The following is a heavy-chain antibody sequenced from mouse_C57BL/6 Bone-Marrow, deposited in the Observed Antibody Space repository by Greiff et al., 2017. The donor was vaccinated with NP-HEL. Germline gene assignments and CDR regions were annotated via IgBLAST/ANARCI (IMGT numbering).Heavy chain of an antibody. Sequence: ESGPGLVKPSQSLSLTCSVTGYSITSGYYWNWIRQFPGNKLEWMGYISYDGSNNYIPSLKNRSSITRDTSKNQFFLKLNSVTTEDTASYYCAREATVVAFDYWGQGTTLTVSS. J-gene: IGHJ2*01. D-gene: IGHD1-1*01. CDR1: GYSITSGYY. CDR3: AREATVVAFDY. V-gene: IGHV3-6*01. CDR2: ISYDGSN.